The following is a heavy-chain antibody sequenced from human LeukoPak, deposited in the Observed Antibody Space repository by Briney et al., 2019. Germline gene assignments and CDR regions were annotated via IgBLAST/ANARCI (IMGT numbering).Heavy chain of an antibody. J-gene: IGHJ4*02. Sequence: GGSLRLSCAASGFTFSSYAMSWVRQAPGKGLEWVSAISGSGGSTYYADSVKGRFTISRDNAKNSLYLQMNSLRAEDTAVYYCVTTDNYDYVWGSFDYWGQGTLVTVSS. D-gene: IGHD3-16*01. CDR2: ISGSGGST. V-gene: IGHV3-23*01. CDR1: GFTFSSYA. CDR3: VTTDNYDYVWGSFDY.